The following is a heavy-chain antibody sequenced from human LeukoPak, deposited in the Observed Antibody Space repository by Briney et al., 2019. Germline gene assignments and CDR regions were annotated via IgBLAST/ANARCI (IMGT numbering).Heavy chain of an antibody. D-gene: IGHD3-10*01. J-gene: IGHJ5*02. CDR3: ANYRSGSYYNGALWFDP. CDR1: GFTFSSYS. CDR2: ISSSSSTI. V-gene: IGHV3-48*01. Sequence: GGSLRLSCAASGFTFSSYSMNWVRQAPGKGLEWVSYISSSSSTIYYADSVKGRFTISRDNSKNTLYLQMNSLRAEDTAVYYCANYRSGSYYNGALWFDPWGQGTLVTVSS.